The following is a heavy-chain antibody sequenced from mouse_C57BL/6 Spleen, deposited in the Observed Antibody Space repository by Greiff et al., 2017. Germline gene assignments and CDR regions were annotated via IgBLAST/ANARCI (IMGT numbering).Heavy chain of an antibody. CDR3: ARPYGSPTNYCAMDY. Sequence: VQLQQSGAELARPGASVKLSCKASGYTFTSYGISWVKQRTGQGLEWIGEIFPRSGNTYYNEKFKGKAPLTADKSSSTAYMALRSLTSEDAAFYFCARPYGSPTNYCAMDYWGQGTSVTGSS. CDR2: IFPRSGNT. J-gene: IGHJ4*01. CDR1: GYTFTSYG. V-gene: IGHV1-81*01. D-gene: IGHD1-1*01.